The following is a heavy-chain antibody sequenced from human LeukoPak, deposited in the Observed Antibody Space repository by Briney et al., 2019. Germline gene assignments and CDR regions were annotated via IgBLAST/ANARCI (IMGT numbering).Heavy chain of an antibody. D-gene: IGHD2-2*01. V-gene: IGHV1-69-2*01. Sequence: ASVKVSCKVSGYTFTDYYMHWVQQAPGKGLGWMGLVDPEDGETIYAEKFQGRVTITADTSTDTAYMELSSLRSEDTAVYYCATNPRYCSSTSCYFPWGQGTLVTVSS. CDR3: ATNPRYCSSTSCYFP. J-gene: IGHJ5*02. CDR2: VDPEDGET. CDR1: GYTFTDYY.